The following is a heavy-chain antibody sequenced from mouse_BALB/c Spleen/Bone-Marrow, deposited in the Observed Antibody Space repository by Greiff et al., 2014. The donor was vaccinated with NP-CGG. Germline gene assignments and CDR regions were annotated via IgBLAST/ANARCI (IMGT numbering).Heavy chain of an antibody. CDR1: RFTFSSYA. CDR2: ISSGGST. CDR3: ARFTTDY. J-gene: IGHJ2*01. D-gene: IGHD1-1*01. Sequence: DVQLVESGGGLVKPGGSLKLSCAASRFTFSSYAMSWVRQTPEKRLEWVASISSGGSTYYPDSVKGRFTISRDNARNILYLQMSSLRSEDTAMYYCARFTTDYWGQGTTLTVSS. V-gene: IGHV5-6-5*01.